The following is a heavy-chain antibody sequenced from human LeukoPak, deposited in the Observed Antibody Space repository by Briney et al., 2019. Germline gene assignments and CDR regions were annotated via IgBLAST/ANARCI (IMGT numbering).Heavy chain of an antibody. V-gene: IGHV1-8*01. CDR3: ARYYGFWSGSSPLYYYYYYGMDV. J-gene: IGHJ6*02. D-gene: IGHD3-3*01. CDR2: MNPNSGNT. Sequence: ASVKVSCKASGYTFTSYDINWVRQATGQGLEWMGWMNPNSGNTGYAQKFQGRVTMTRNTSISTAYMELSSLRSEDTAVYYCARYYGFWSGSSPLYYYYYYGMDVWGQGTTVTVSS. CDR1: GYTFTSYD.